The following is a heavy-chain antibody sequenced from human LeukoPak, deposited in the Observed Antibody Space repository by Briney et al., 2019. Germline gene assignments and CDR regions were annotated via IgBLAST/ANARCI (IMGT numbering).Heavy chain of an antibody. CDR2: INHSGST. CDR1: GGSFSGYY. V-gene: IGHV4-34*01. J-gene: IGHJ4*02. Sequence: SETLSLTCAVYGGSFSGYYWSWIRQPPGKGLEWIGEINHSGSTNYNPSPKSRVTISVDTSKNQFSLKLSSVTAADTAVYYCARPVKDSSSWYYFDYWGQGTLVTVSS. D-gene: IGHD6-13*01. CDR3: ARPVKDSSSWYYFDY.